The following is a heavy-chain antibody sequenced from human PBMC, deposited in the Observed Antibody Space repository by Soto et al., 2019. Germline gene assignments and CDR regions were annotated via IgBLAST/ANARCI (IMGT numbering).Heavy chain of an antibody. CDR2: ISYDGSNR. Sequence: QVQLVESGGGVVQPGRSLRLSCAASGFTFSSYGFTFSSYAMHWVRQAPGKGLEWVAVISYDGSNRYYADSVKGRFTISSDNPKNTLYLQMSSLRAEDTAVYYCARAMRGGLDYWGQGTLVTVSS. D-gene: IGHD3-16*01. V-gene: IGHV3-30-3*01. CDR1: GFTFSSYGFTFSSYA. CDR3: ARAMRGGLDY. J-gene: IGHJ4*02.